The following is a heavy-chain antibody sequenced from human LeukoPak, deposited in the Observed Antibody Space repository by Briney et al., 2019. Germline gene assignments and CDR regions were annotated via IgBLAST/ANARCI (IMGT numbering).Heavy chain of an antibody. Sequence: GRSLRLSCAASGFTFSSYAMHWVRQAPGKGLEWVAVISYDGSNKYYADSVKGRFTISRDNSKNTLYLQMNSLRAEDTAVYYCARDAGVPRYYFDYWGQGTLVTVSS. V-gene: IGHV3-30*04. D-gene: IGHD3-10*01. J-gene: IGHJ4*02. CDR3: ARDAGVPRYYFDY. CDR1: GFTFSSYA. CDR2: ISYDGSNK.